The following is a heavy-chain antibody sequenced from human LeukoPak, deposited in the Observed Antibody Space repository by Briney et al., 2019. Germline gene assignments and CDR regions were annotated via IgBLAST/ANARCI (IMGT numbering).Heavy chain of an antibody. CDR1: GFTFGNYW. V-gene: IGHV3-7*03. CDR2: IKQDGSEK. CDR3: ARDSLERPQGSSWFDP. J-gene: IGHJ5*02. Sequence: GGSLRLSCVASGFTFGNYWMSWVRQAPGKGLEWVANIKQDGSEKYYVDSVKGRFTISRDNAKNSLFLQMDSLKVEDTAVYYCARDSLERPQGSSWFDPWGQGTLATVSS. D-gene: IGHD1-1*01.